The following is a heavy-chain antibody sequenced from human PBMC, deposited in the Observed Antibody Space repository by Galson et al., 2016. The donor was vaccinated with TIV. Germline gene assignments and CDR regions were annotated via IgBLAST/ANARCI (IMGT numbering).Heavy chain of an antibody. CDR1: GDIFISYP. J-gene: IGHJ6*02. CDR3: AKDRNTAMDTYYYYYGMDV. V-gene: IGHV1-69*13. D-gene: IGHD5-18*01. Sequence: SVKVSCKASGDIFISYPINWVRQAPGQGLEWMGGFIPLFGTANYAQKFQGRVTITADESTSTLYMELSSLRSEDTAVYYCAKDRNTAMDTYYYYYGMDVWGQGTTVTVS. CDR2: FIPLFGTA.